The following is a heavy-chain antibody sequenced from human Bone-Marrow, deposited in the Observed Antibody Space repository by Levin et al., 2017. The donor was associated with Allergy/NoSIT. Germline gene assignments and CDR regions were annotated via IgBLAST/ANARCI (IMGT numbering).Heavy chain of an antibody. V-gene: IGHV1-2*04. CDR1: GNIFSGYY. J-gene: IGHJ6*02. Sequence: ASVKVSCKASGNIFSGYYLHWLRQAPGQGLEWMGWINPNTGGTNLAQNFQGWVTMTRDTSISTAYMELRGLKSVDTAVYYCARDVGELPTYYYAMDVWGQGTTVTVSS. D-gene: IGHD3-16*01. CDR2: INPNTGGT. CDR3: ARDVGELPTYYYAMDV.